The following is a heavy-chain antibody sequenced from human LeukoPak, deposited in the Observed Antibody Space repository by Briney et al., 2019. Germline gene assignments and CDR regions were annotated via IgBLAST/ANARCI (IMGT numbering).Heavy chain of an antibody. Sequence: QTGGSLRLSCAASGFTFSSYAMSWVRQAPGKGLEWVSAISGSGGSTYYADSVKGRFTISRDNSKNTLYLQMNSLRAEDTAVYYRAKVGYPHYDWFDPWGQGTLVTVSS. CDR3: AKVGYPHYDWFDP. D-gene: IGHD3-16*01. CDR2: ISGSGGST. V-gene: IGHV3-23*01. CDR1: GFTFSSYA. J-gene: IGHJ5*02.